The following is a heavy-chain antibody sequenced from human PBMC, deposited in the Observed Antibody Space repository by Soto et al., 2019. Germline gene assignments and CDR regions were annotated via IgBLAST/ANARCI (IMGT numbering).Heavy chain of an antibody. CDR2: INHSGST. CDR1: VGSFSGYY. Sequence: SETLSLTCAFYVGSFSGYYWSCIRQPPGKWLEWIGEINHSGSTNYNPSLKSRVTISVDTSKNQFSLKLSSVTAADTAVYYCARRSITMIVVDGAFHILGQGTMVSVS. J-gene: IGHJ3*02. V-gene: IGHV4-34*01. D-gene: IGHD3-22*01. CDR3: ARRSITMIVVDGAFHI.